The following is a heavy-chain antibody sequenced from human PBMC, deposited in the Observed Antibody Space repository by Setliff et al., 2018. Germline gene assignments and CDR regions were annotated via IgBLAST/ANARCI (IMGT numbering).Heavy chain of an antibody. CDR2: ISYIGNT. CDR1: GASVRSGPYY. J-gene: IGHJ6*03. D-gene: IGHD6-19*01. V-gene: IGHV4-61*01. Sequence: PSETLSLTCTVSGASVRSGPYYWSWIRQPPGKGLEWIGFISYIGNTNYNPSLKSRITISLDTSKNQFSLKLDSVTAADMAVYYCAREQWLDPPGYYYMDVWAKGTTVTVSS. CDR3: AREQWLDPPGYYYMDV.